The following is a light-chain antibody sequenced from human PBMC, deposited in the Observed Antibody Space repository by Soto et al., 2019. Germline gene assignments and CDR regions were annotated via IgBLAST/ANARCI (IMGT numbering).Light chain of an antibody. CDR2: GAS. V-gene: IGKV3-15*01. CDR3: QQYNRWPPYT. Sequence: EIVMTQSPATLSVSPGERVTLSCRASQSISSNLAWYQQKPGQAPRLLIYGASTRATGIPARFSGCGSGTEFILTISSLQSEDFAVYYCQQYNRWPPYTFGQGTKVEIK. J-gene: IGKJ2*01. CDR1: QSISSN.